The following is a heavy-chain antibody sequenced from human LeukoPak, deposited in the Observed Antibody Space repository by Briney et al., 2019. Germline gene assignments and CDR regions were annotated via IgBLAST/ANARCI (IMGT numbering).Heavy chain of an antibody. CDR3: ARSNYGDRGWNYFDY. V-gene: IGHV3-53*01. J-gene: IGHJ4*02. CDR1: GFTVSSHY. Sequence: GGSLRLSCAASGFTVSSHYMNWVRQAPGKGLEWVSVIYSGGSTYCADSVKGRFTISRDISKNTLYVQMNSLRAEDTAVYYCARSNYGDRGWNYFDYWGQGTLVTVSS. D-gene: IGHD4-17*01. CDR2: IYSGGST.